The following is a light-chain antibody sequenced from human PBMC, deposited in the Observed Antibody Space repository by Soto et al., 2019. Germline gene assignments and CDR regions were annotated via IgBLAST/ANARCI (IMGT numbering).Light chain of an antibody. Sequence: DIQMTQSPSTLSASVGENITITCRASQSLSSYLAWYQQKPGRAPKLLIFDASSLERGVPSRFSGSGSGTEFRLTISSLQPDDFATYYCQQYKAFGKGTKVDIK. V-gene: IGKV1-5*01. CDR3: QQYKA. CDR1: QSLSSY. J-gene: IGKJ1*01. CDR2: DAS.